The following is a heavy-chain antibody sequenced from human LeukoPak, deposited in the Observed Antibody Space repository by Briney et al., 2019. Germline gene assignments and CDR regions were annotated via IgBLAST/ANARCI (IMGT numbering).Heavy chain of an antibody. D-gene: IGHD3-22*01. CDR1: GFTFSNAW. CDR2: IKRKTDVGTT. Sequence: GGSLRLSCAASGFTFSNAWMSWVRQAPGKGLGWGGRIKRKTDVGTTDYAAPVKGIFTMSRDYSNNTLYLQMNSLKTEDTAVYYCNTDRSGGSITMIVVVRFDYWGQGTLVTVSS. J-gene: IGHJ4*02. V-gene: IGHV3-15*01. CDR3: NTDRSGGSITMIVVVRFDY.